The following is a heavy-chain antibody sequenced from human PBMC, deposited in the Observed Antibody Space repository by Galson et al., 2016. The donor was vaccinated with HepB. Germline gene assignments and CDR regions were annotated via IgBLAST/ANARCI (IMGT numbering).Heavy chain of an antibody. CDR2: FDPEDGEV. CDR1: GYSFSEVS. J-gene: IGHJ4*02. CDR3: TSPANYDTSGHYYFDY. D-gene: IGHD3-22*01. V-gene: IGHV1-24*01. Sequence: SVKVSCKVSGYSFSEVSMHWVRQAPGEGLEWLGGFDPEDGEVIYAQRFKGRVTMTEDSSKDTAYMELSSLRSEDTAIYYCTSPANYDTSGHYYFDYWGQGTLVT.